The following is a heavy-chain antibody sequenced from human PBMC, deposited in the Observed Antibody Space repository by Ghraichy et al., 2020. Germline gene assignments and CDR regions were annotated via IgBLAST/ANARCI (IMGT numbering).Heavy chain of an antibody. CDR1: GGTFSSYA. Sequence: SVKVSCKASGGTFSSYAISWVRQAPGQGLEWMGGIIPIFGTANYAQKFQGRVTITADESTSTAYMELSSLRSEDTAVYYCARTTFGYSSSWYEWGQGTLVTVSS. D-gene: IGHD6-13*01. J-gene: IGHJ4*02. V-gene: IGHV1-69*13. CDR2: IIPIFGTA. CDR3: ARTTFGYSSSWYE.